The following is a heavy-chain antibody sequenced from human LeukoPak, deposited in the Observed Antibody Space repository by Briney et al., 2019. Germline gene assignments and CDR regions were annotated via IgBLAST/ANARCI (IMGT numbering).Heavy chain of an antibody. V-gene: IGHV3-64D*09. CDR2: ISSNGGST. CDR3: VKDLSHYYDSSGYYSGYFDY. Sequence: GGSLRLSCSASGFTFSSYAMHWVRQAPGKGLEYVSAISSNGGSTYYADSVKGRFTISRDNSKNTLYLQMSSLRAEDTAVYYCVKDLSHYYDSSGYYSGYFDYWGQGTPVTVSS. J-gene: IGHJ4*02. D-gene: IGHD3-22*01. CDR1: GFTFSSYA.